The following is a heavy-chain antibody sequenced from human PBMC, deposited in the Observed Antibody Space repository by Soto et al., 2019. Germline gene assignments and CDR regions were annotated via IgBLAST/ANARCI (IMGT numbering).Heavy chain of an antibody. J-gene: IGHJ4*02. CDR3: ARSYSSGWYYYFDY. D-gene: IGHD6-19*01. CDR1: RGSISIYY. Sequence: PSETLGFTCILYRGSISIYYWNRIRQPAGKGLEWIGRIYTSGSTNYNPSLKSRVTMSVDTSKNQFSLKLSSVTAADTPVYYCARSYSSGWYYYFDYWGQGTMVTGSS. V-gene: IGHV4-4*07. CDR2: IYTSGST.